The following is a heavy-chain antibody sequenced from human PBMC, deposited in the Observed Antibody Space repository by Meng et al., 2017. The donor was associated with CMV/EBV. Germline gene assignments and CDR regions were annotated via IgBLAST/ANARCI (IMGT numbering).Heavy chain of an antibody. Sequence: GESLKISCAASGFTVSSNYMSWVRQAPGKGLEWVSVIYSGGSTYYADSVEGRFTISRDNSKNTLYLQMNSLRAEDTAVYYCAREWVVVPASVGGVDAFDIWGQGTMVTVSS. CDR2: IYSGGST. CDR3: AREWVVVPASVGGVDAFDI. J-gene: IGHJ3*02. D-gene: IGHD2-2*01. V-gene: IGHV3-66*02. CDR1: GFTVSSNY.